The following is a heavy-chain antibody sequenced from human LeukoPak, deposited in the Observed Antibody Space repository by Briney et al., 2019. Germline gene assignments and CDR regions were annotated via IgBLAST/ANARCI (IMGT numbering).Heavy chain of an antibody. V-gene: IGHV4-39*01. D-gene: IGHD6-13*01. J-gene: IGHJ4*02. Sequence: MSSETLSLTCTVSGGSISSSSYYWGWIRQPPGKGLEWIGSIYYSGSTYYNPSLKSRVTISVDTSKNQFSLKLSSVTAADTAVYYCAILAAAGPYYFDYWGQGTLVTVSS. CDR1: GGSISSSSYY. CDR3: AILAAAGPYYFDY. CDR2: IYYSGST.